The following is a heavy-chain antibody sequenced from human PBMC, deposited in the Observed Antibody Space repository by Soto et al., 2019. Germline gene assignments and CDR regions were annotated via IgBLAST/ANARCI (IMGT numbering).Heavy chain of an antibody. CDR1: GYTFTTYG. J-gene: IGHJ4*02. D-gene: IGHD3-22*01. V-gene: IGHV1-18*01. CDR2: ISTYNGNT. Sequence: QVQLVQSGAEVKKPGASVKVSCKASGYTFTTYGMSWVRQAPGQGLDWMGWISTYNGNTKYAERLQGRVTMTTDTTTSTAYMELRSLRSDVTAVYYCARGPADYYNNSGDYFVDYWGQGTLVTVSS. CDR3: ARGPADYYNNSGDYFVDY.